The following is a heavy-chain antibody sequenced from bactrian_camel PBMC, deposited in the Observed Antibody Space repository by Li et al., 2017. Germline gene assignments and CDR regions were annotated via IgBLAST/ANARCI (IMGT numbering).Heavy chain of an antibody. V-gene: IGHV3S1*01. Sequence: HVQLVESGGGSVQAGGSLRLSCAISGQTFSRYCMAWFRQAPGKEREGVAAISPGSGRRWYGDSVKGRFTISIDNAGSTLYLQMNDLRPEDTAMYFCAAALWECSYNYWGQGTQVTVS. CDR1: GQTFSRYC. CDR3: AAALWECSYNY. J-gene: IGHJ4*01. CDR2: ISPGSGRR. D-gene: IGHD2*01.